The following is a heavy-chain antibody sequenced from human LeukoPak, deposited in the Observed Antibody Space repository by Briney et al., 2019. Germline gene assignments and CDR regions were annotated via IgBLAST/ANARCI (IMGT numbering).Heavy chain of an antibody. CDR2: IKSKTDGGTT. CDR1: GFTFSDPW. CDR3: AREYYSDSSGSDY. V-gene: IGHV3-15*01. J-gene: IGHJ4*02. Sequence: GGSLRLSCAASGFTFSDPWMTWVRQTPGKGLEWVGRIKSKTDGGTTDYATPVKGRFTISRDDSENTLYLQMNSLRAEDTAVYYCAREYYSDSSGSDYWGQGTLVTVSS. D-gene: IGHD3-22*01.